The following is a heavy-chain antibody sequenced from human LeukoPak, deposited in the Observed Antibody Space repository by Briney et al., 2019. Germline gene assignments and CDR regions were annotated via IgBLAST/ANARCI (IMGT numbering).Heavy chain of an antibody. CDR1: GGTFSSYA. Sequence: ASVKVSCKASGGTFSSYAISWVRQAPGQGLAWMGGIIPIFGTANYAQKFQGRVTITADESTSTAYMELSSLRSEDTAVYYCARGYCSGGSCYSYYYYNYMDVWGKGTTVTVSS. J-gene: IGHJ6*03. CDR3: ARGYCSGGSCYSYYYYNYMDV. V-gene: IGHV1-69*13. D-gene: IGHD2-15*01. CDR2: IIPIFGTA.